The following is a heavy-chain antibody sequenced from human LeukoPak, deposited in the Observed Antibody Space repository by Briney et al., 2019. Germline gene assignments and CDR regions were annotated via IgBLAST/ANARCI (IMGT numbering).Heavy chain of an antibody. CDR1: GFTFSSYA. CDR2: ISGSGGST. Sequence: TGGSLRLSCAASGFTFSSYAMSWVRQAPGKGLEWVSAISGSGGSTYYADFVKGRFTISRDNSKNTLYLQMNSLRAEDTAVYYCAKDGEIVVVTYFDYWGQGTLVTVSP. J-gene: IGHJ4*02. V-gene: IGHV3-23*01. CDR3: AKDGEIVVVTYFDY. D-gene: IGHD3-22*01.